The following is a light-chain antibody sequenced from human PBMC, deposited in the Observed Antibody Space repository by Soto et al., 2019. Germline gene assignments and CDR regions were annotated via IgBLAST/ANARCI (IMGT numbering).Light chain of an antibody. J-gene: IGKJ1*01. Sequence: IHMTTSPSTLSVSLGYRFTINFRASQSISSWLAWYQQKPGKAPKRLIYDASSLESGVPSRFSGSGSGTEFTLTISSLQPDDFATYYCQQYNSYSAFGQGTKVDNK. CDR1: QSISSW. V-gene: IGKV1-5*01. CDR2: DAS. CDR3: QQYNSYSA.